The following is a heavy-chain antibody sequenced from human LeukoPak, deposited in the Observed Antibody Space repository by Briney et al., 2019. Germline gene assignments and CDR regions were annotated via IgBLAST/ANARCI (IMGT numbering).Heavy chain of an antibody. V-gene: IGHV3-30-3*01. J-gene: IGHJ1*01. CDR1: GFTFSNYA. D-gene: IGHD5/OR15-5a*01. Sequence: GGALRLSCATSGFTFSNYAIHWVRQAPGKGLEWVADISFEGDNEYYADSVRGRFMIARDNSKNTVYLQMNSLTIEDTAVYYCAREPSGNFGQLVSSAEYFQHWGQGTRVTVSS. CDR2: ISFEGDNE. CDR3: AREPSGNFGQLVSSAEYFQH.